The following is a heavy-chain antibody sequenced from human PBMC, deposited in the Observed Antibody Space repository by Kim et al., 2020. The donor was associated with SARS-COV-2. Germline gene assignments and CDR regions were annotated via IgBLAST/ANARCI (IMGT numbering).Heavy chain of an antibody. V-gene: IGHV3-48*02. CDR2: ISSSSSTI. CDR3: ARDDYGDPFDALDI. Sequence: GGSLRLSCAASGFTFSSYSMNWVRQAPGKGLEWVSYISSSSSTIYYADSVKGRFTISRDNAKNSLYLQMNSLRDEDTAVYYCARDDYGDPFDALDIWGPGTMVTVSS. CDR1: GFTFSSYS. J-gene: IGHJ3*02. D-gene: IGHD4-17*01.